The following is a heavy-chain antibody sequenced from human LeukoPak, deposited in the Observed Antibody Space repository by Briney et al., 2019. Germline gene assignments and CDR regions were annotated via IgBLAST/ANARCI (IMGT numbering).Heavy chain of an antibody. J-gene: IGHJ3*01. Sequence: ASVKVSCKASGYTFTSYYMHWVRPAPGQGLEWMGIINPSGGSTSYAQKFQGRVTMTRDTSTSTVYMELSSLRSEDTAVYYCARAFCHDYGGSSWGQGTMVTVSS. V-gene: IGHV1-46*01. CDR2: INPSGGST. CDR3: ARAFCHDYGGSS. D-gene: IGHD4-17*01. CDR1: GYTFTSYY.